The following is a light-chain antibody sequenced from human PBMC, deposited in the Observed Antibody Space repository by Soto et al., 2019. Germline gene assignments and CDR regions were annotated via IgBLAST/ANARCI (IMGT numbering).Light chain of an antibody. CDR2: LNNDGSH. CDR1: SGHSSYA. V-gene: IGLV4-69*01. CDR3: QTWGTGIRV. J-gene: IGLJ3*02. Sequence: QAVVTQSPSASASLGASVKLTCTLSSGHSSYAIAWHQQQPEKGPRYLMKLNNDGSHSKGDGIPDRFSGSSSGAERYLTISSLQSEDEADYYCQTWGTGIRVFGGGTKVTVL.